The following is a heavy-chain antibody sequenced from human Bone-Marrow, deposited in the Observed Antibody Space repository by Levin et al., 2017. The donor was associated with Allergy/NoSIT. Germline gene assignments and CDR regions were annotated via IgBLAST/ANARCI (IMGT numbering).Heavy chain of an antibody. CDR2: IYYSGST. Sequence: SETLSLTCTVSDGSISSSSYYWGWIRQPPGEGLEWVGCIYYSGSTYYNPSLKSRVTVSVDRSKNQFSLKMNSMTAADTAVYYCARGYAGRGDFDYWGQGTLVVVSS. V-gene: IGHV4-39*07. CDR3: ARGYAGRGDFDY. CDR1: DGSISSSSYY. D-gene: IGHD2-2*01. J-gene: IGHJ4*02.